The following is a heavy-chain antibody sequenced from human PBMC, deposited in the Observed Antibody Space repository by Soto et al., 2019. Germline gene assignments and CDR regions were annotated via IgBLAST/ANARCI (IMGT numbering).Heavy chain of an antibody. D-gene: IGHD3-9*01. J-gene: IGHJ4*02. CDR2: ICGGGGSK. CDR3: AKGGSSDWFYYFDF. CDR1: GFTFSSYG. Sequence: GGSLRLSCAASGFTFSSYGMHWVRQAPGKGLEWVSGICGGGGSKYYADSVKGRFTISRDNSRKTLYLQLKSLRAEDTAVYYCAKGGSSDWFYYFDFWGQGTPVTVSS. V-gene: IGHV3-23*01.